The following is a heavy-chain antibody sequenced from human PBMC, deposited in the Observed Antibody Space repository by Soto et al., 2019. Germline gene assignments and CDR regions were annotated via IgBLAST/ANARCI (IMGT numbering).Heavy chain of an antibody. D-gene: IGHD2-15*01. V-gene: IGHV1-18*01. J-gene: IGHJ2*01. Sequence: QVQLVQSGAEVKKPGASVKVSCKASGYTFTSYGISWVRQAPGQGLEWMGWISAYNGNTNYAQKLQGRVTMTTDTSTSTAYMELRSLRSDDTAVYYCARGAHPIVVVVAANPYWYFDLWGRGTLVTVSS. CDR2: ISAYNGNT. CDR1: GYTFTSYG. CDR3: ARGAHPIVVVVAANPYWYFDL.